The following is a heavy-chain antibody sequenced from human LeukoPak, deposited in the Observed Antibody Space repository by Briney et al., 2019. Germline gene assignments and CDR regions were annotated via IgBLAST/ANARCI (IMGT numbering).Heavy chain of an antibody. Sequence: AGSLSLSCAASGFTFSNYAMAWVRQAPGKGLEWVSGISDSGGSTDYADSVKGRFTISRDNAENTLYLLMNSLRAEDTAVYYCATDCASRIAARPEYWGQGTLVTVSS. V-gene: IGHV3-23*01. CDR3: ATDCASRIAARPEY. CDR2: ISDSGGST. CDR1: GFTFSNYA. D-gene: IGHD6-6*01. J-gene: IGHJ4*02.